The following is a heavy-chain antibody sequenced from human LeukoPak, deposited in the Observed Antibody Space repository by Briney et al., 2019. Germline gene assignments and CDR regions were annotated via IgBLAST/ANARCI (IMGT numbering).Heavy chain of an antibody. CDR1: GYTFTSYD. CDR2: MNPNSGNT. D-gene: IGHD2-2*01. Sequence: GASVKVSCKASGYTFTSYDINWVRQATGQGLEWMGWMNPNSGNTGYAQKFQGRVTMTRNTSISTAYMELSSLRSEDTAVYYCARALVPAAQRLSSWGQGTLVTVSS. J-gene: IGHJ5*02. CDR3: ARALVPAAQRLSS. V-gene: IGHV1-8*01.